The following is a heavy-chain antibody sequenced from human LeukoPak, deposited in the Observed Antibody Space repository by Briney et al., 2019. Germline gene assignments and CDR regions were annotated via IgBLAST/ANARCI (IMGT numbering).Heavy chain of an antibody. CDR2: ISGSGDNT. Sequence: GGSLRLSCAASGFTFSSYAMSWVRQAPGKGLEWVSGISGSGDNTYYADSVKGRFTISRDNSKNTLYLQMNSLRAEDTAVYYCARAAVAGRESLDYWGQGTLVTVSS. CDR1: GFTFSSYA. J-gene: IGHJ4*02. CDR3: ARAAVAGRESLDY. V-gene: IGHV3-23*01. D-gene: IGHD6-19*01.